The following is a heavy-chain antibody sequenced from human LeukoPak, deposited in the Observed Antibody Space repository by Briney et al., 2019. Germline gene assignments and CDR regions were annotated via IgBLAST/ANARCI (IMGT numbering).Heavy chain of an antibody. J-gene: IGHJ5*02. Sequence: PGGSLRLSCAASGFTFSDYYMSWIRQAPGKGLEWVSYISSSGSTIYYADSVKGRFTISRDNAKNSLYLQMNSLRAEDTAVYYCAAVEMATIYPWFDPWGQGTLVTVSS. V-gene: IGHV3-11*01. D-gene: IGHD5-24*01. CDR2: ISSSGSTI. CDR3: AAVEMATIYPWFDP. CDR1: GFTFSDYY.